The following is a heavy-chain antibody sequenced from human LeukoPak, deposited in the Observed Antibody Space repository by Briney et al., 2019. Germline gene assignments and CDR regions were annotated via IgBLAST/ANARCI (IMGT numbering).Heavy chain of an antibody. J-gene: IGHJ4*02. CDR1: GFTFSSYS. D-gene: IGHD3-22*01. Sequence: GGSLRLSCAASGFTFSSYSMSWVRQAPGKGLEWVSSISSSSTYIYYADSLKGRFTISRDNAKNSLYLQMNSLRAEDTAVYYCARKYYYGSSGHFDYWGQGTLVTVSS. CDR2: ISSSSTYI. V-gene: IGHV3-21*01. CDR3: ARKYYYGSSGHFDY.